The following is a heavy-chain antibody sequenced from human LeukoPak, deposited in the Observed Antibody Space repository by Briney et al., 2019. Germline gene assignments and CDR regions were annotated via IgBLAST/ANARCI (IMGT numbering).Heavy chain of an antibody. V-gene: IGHV1-2*02. CDR2: INTANGDT. D-gene: IGHD1-26*01. Sequence: GASVKVSGKGSGYTFTHYYIHWMRQAPGQGLEWMGWINTANGDTIYAQKFLGSVTLTRDTSISTAYMELTTLTSDDTAVYYCARDGVGTYDYWGQGTLVTVSS. CDR1: GYTFTHYY. J-gene: IGHJ4*02. CDR3: ARDGVGTYDY.